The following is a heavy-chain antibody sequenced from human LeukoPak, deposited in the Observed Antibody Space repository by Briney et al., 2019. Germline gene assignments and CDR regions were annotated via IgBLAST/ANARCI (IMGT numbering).Heavy chain of an antibody. CDR1: GFTFSSYS. J-gene: IGHJ6*02. CDR2: ISSSSSYI. D-gene: IGHD3-9*01. CDR3: ARGLGEDYDILTGSSYYGMDV. V-gene: IGHV3-21*01. Sequence: PGGSLRLSCAASGFTFSSYSMNWVRQAPGKGLEWVSSISSSSSYIYYADSVKGRFTISRDNAKNSLYLQMNSLRAEDTAVYYCARGLGEDYDILTGSSYYGMDVWGQGTTVTVSS.